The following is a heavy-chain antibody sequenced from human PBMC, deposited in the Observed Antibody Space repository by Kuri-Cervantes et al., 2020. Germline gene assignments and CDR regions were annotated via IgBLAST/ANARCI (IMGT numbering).Heavy chain of an antibody. CDR1: GGTFSSYA. Sequence: GGSLRLSCKASGGTFSSYAISWVRQAPGQGLEWMGGIIPIFGTANYAQKFQGRVTITADESTSTAYMELSSLRSEDTAVYYCARGWPGSGSNLDYWGQGTLVTVSS. CDR2: IIPIFGTA. J-gene: IGHJ4*02. D-gene: IGHD3-10*01. CDR3: ARGWPGSGSNLDY. V-gene: IGHV1-69*01.